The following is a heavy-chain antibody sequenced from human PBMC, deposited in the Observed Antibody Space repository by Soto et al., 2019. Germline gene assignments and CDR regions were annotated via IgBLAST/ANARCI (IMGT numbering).Heavy chain of an antibody. D-gene: IGHD6-19*01. CDR3: SKGRIAVAAPYNWFDP. CDR2: ISDDGSNK. J-gene: IGHJ5*02. CDR1: GFTFSSYG. Sequence: PGGSLRLSCAASGFTFSSYGMHWVRQAPGKGLEWVAVISDDGSNKYYADSVKGRFTISRDNSKNTLSLQMNSLRVEDTAVYHCSKGRIAVAAPYNWFDPWGQGTLVTVSS. V-gene: IGHV3-30*18.